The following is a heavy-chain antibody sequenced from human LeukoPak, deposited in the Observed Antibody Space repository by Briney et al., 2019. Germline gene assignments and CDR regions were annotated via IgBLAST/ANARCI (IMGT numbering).Heavy chain of an antibody. Sequence: ETLSLTCTVSGGSISSSSYYWGWIRQPPGKGLEWVSLISGSGGSTYYADSVKGRFTISRDNSKNTLYLQMNSLRAEDTAVYYCAKEAFRAARHSTFDYWGQGTLVTVSS. D-gene: IGHD6-6*01. CDR1: GGSISSSSYY. CDR2: ISGSGGST. CDR3: AKEAFRAARHSTFDY. J-gene: IGHJ4*02. V-gene: IGHV3-23*01.